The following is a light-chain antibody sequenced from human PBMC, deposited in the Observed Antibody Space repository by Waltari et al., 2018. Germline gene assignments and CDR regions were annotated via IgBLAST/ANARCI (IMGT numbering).Light chain of an antibody. J-gene: IGKJ1*01. V-gene: IGKV1-5*01. CDR3: QQYSSFST. CDR2: DAS. Sequence: DIQMTQSPSMLSASVGDRCTITCRASQTIRGWLAWYQLKPGLAPKLLIYDASNLGGGVPSRFSGSGFGTNFTLTISSLQPDDFATYYCQQYSSFSTFGLGTKV. CDR1: QTIRGW.